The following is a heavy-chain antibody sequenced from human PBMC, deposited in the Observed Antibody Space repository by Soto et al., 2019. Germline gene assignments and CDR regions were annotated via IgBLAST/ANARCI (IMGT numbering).Heavy chain of an antibody. Sequence: ASVKVSCKASGYTFTSYGISWVRQAPGQGLEWMGWVSAYNGNTNYAQKLQGRVTMTTDTSTSTAYMELRGLRSDDTAVYYCARATDIVGATPFDYWGQGTLVTVSS. CDR2: VSAYNGNT. J-gene: IGHJ4*02. CDR3: ARATDIVGATPFDY. D-gene: IGHD1-26*01. V-gene: IGHV1-18*04. CDR1: GYTFTSYG.